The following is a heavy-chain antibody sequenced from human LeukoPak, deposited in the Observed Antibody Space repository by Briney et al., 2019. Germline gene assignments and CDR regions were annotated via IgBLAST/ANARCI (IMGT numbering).Heavy chain of an antibody. V-gene: IGHV7-4-1*02. CDR1: GYTFTSYA. CDR3: ARVARVRWHGGSRDFWFDP. D-gene: IGHD6-13*01. Sequence: ASVKVSCKASGYTFTSYAMNWVRQAPGQGLEWMGWINTNTGNPTYAQGFTGRFVFSLDTSVSTAYLQISSLKAEDTAVYYCARVARVRWHGGSRDFWFDPWGQGTLVTASS. J-gene: IGHJ5*02. CDR2: INTNTGNP.